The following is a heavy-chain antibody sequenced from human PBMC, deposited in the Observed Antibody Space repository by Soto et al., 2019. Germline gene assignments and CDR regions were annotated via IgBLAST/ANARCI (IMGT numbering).Heavy chain of an antibody. J-gene: IGHJ5*02. Sequence: PSQTLSLTCAISGDSVSSNTASWNWIRQSPSRGLEWLGRTYFRSKWYNDYAVSVKSRIIINPDTSNNQFSLQLNSVTPEDTAVYFCAKGDNLGPKTGYTYYFDPWGQGIPVTVSS. CDR3: AKGDNLGPKTGYTYYFDP. V-gene: IGHV6-1*01. D-gene: IGHD3-22*01. CDR1: GDSVSSNTAS. CDR2: TYFRSKWYN.